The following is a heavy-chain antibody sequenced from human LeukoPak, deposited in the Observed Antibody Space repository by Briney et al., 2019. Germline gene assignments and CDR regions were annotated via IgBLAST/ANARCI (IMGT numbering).Heavy chain of an antibody. CDR2: IWYDGSNK. V-gene: IGHV3-33*06. CDR1: GFTFSSYG. CDR3: AKDLYSSGWYLDY. D-gene: IGHD6-19*01. Sequence: GGSLRLSCAASGFTFSSYGMHWVRQAPGKGLEWVAVIWYDGSNKYYADSVKGRFTISRDNSKNTLYLRMNSLGAGDTAVYYCAKDLYSSGWYLDYWGQGTLVTVSS. J-gene: IGHJ4*02.